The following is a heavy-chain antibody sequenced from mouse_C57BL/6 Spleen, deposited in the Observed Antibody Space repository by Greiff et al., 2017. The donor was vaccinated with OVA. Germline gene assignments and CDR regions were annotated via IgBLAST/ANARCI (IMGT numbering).Heavy chain of an antibody. Sequence: VQLQQPGAELVKPGASVKLSCKASGYTFTSYWMHWVKQRPGQGLEWIGMIHPNSGSTNYNEKFKSKATLTVDKSSSTAYMQLSSLTSEDSAVYYCARGVYYGSSYAWFAYWGQGTLVTVSA. J-gene: IGHJ3*01. CDR1: GYTFTSYW. D-gene: IGHD1-1*01. V-gene: IGHV1-64*01. CDR3: ARGVYYGSSYAWFAY. CDR2: IHPNSGST.